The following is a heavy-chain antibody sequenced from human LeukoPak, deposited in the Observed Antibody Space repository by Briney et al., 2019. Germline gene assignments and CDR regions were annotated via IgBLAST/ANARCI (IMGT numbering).Heavy chain of an antibody. CDR3: ARESIAAAGRNDAFDI. D-gene: IGHD6-13*01. CDR2: TYYRSKWYN. CDR1: GDSVSSNSTA. J-gene: IGHJ3*02. Sequence: SQTLSLTCAISGDSVSSNSTAWNWIRQSPSRGLEWLGRTYYRSKWYNDYAVSVKSRITINPDTSKNQFSLQLNSVTPEDTAVYYCARESIAAAGRNDAFDIWGQGTMVTVSS. V-gene: IGHV6-1*01.